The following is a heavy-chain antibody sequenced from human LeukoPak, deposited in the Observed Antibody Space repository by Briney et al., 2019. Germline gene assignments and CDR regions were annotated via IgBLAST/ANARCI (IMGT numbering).Heavy chain of an antibody. Sequence: GRSLRHSCAASGFTFDDYAMHWVRQAPGKGLEWVSGISWNSGSIGYADSVKGRFTISRDNAKNSLYLQMNSLRAEDTALYYCAKGQNWVFDYWGQGTLVTVSS. CDR3: AKGQNWVFDY. D-gene: IGHD7-27*01. CDR2: ISWNSGSI. CDR1: GFTFDDYA. J-gene: IGHJ4*02. V-gene: IGHV3-9*01.